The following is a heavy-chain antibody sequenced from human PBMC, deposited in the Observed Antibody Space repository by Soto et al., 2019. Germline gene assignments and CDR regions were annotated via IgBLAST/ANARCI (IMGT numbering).Heavy chain of an antibody. Sequence: LRLSCAASGFTFSSYGMHWVRQAPGKGLEWVAVISYDGSNKYYADSVKGRFTISRDNSKNTLYLQMNSLRAEDTAVYYCAKDLSGYQVYWGQGTLVTVSS. D-gene: IGHD3-22*01. CDR1: GFTFSSYG. V-gene: IGHV3-30*18. CDR3: AKDLSGYQVY. CDR2: ISYDGSNK. J-gene: IGHJ4*02.